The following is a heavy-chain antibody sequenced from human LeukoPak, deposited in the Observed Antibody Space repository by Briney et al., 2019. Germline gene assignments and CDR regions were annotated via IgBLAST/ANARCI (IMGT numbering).Heavy chain of an antibody. CDR2: INPNSGGT. CDR3: ARDGPDWGFSYFDY. D-gene: IGHD7-27*01. J-gene: IGHJ4*02. V-gene: IGHV1-2*02. Sequence: ASVKVSCKASGYTFTGYYMHWVRQAPGQGLEWMGWINPNSGGTNYAQKFQGRVTMTRDTSISTAYMELSRLRSDDTAVYYCARDGPDWGFSYFDYWGQGTLVTVSS. CDR1: GYTFTGYY.